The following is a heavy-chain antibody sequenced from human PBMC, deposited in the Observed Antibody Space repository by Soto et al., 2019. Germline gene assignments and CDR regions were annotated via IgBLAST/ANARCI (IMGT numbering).Heavy chain of an antibody. V-gene: IGHV3-7*01. D-gene: IGHD3-10*01. CDR2: IKQDGSEK. CDR3: ARDFVKEAVRGVIIDPNWFDP. CDR1: GFTFSSYW. J-gene: IGHJ5*02. Sequence: EVQLVESGGGLVQPGGSLRLSCAASGFTFSSYWMSWVRQAPGKGLEWVANIKQDGSEKYYVDSVKGRFTISRDNAKNSLYLQMNSLRAEDTAVYYCARDFVKEAVRGVIIDPNWFDPWGQGTLVTVSS.